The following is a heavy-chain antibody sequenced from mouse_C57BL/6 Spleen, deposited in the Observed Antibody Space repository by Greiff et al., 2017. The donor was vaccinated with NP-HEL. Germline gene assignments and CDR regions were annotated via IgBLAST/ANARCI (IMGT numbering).Heavy chain of an antibody. Sequence: QVQLKQPGAELVRPGTSVKLSCKASGYTFTSYWMHWVKQRPGQGLEWIGVIDPSDSYTNYNQKFKGKATLTVDTSSSTAYMQLSSLTSEDSAVYYCARDDGYYVGDYFDYWGQGTTLTVSS. J-gene: IGHJ2*01. CDR1: GYTFTSYW. V-gene: IGHV1-59*01. CDR3: ARDDGYYVGDYFDY. D-gene: IGHD2-3*01. CDR2: IDPSDSYT.